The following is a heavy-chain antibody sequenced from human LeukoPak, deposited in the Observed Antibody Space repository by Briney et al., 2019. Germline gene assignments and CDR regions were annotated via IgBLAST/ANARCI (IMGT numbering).Heavy chain of an antibody. CDR2: IIPILGIA. CDR3: ARHDPVGHFLRGMDV. V-gene: IGHV1-69*04. D-gene: IGHD2/OR15-2a*01. CDR1: GGTFSSYA. J-gene: IGHJ6*02. Sequence: ASVKVSCKASGGTFSSYAISWVRQAPGQGLEWMGRIIPILGIANYAQKFQGRVTITADKSTSTAYMELSSLRSEDTAVYYCARHDPVGHFLRGMDVWGQGTTVTVSS.